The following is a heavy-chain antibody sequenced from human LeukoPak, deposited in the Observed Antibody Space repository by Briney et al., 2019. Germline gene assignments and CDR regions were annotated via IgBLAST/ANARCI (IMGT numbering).Heavy chain of an antibody. D-gene: IGHD3-10*01. CDR1: GFTFSSYN. Sequence: GGSLRLSCAASGFTFSSYNMNWVRQAPGNGLEWVSSISSIGSYPFYADSVKGRFTISRDNSKNTLYLQMNSLRAEDTAVYYCAKDPSVGWFGELSGGGYFDYWGQGTLVTVSS. CDR3: AKDPSVGWFGELSGGGYFDY. CDR2: ISSIGSYP. V-gene: IGHV3-21*01. J-gene: IGHJ4*02.